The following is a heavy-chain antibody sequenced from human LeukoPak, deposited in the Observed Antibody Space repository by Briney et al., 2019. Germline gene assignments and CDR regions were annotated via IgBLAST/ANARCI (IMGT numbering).Heavy chain of an antibody. Sequence: SVTVSCKASGYTFTSYYMHWVRQAPGQGLEWMGGIIPIFGTANYAQKFQGRVTITADKSTSTAYMELSSLRSEDTAVYYCAREHLLGGSGSFDYWGQGTLVTVSS. CDR3: AREHLLGGSGSFDY. CDR1: GYTFTSYY. J-gene: IGHJ4*02. D-gene: IGHD3-16*01. V-gene: IGHV1-69*06. CDR2: IIPIFGTA.